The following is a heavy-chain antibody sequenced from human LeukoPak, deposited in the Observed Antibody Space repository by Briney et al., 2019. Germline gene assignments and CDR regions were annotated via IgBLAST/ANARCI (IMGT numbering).Heavy chain of an antibody. D-gene: IGHD6-19*01. CDR1: GFTFSSYW. V-gene: IGHV3-74*01. J-gene: IGHJ6*03. CDR3: SREVPEPYSSGWYTYYYYYMDV. Sequence: PGGSLRLSCAASGFTFSSYWMYWVRQAPGKGLVWVSRIKSDGSSTRYADSVKGRFTISRDNAKNSLYLQMNSLRAEDTAVYYCSREVPEPYSSGWYTYYYYYMDVWGKGTTVTVSS. CDR2: IKSDGSST.